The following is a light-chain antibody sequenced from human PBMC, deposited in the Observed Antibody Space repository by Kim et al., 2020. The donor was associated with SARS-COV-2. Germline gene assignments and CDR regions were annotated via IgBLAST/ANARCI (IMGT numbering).Light chain of an antibody. CDR1: QGVSSN. Sequence: SPGERVTPSCKAWQGVSSNLPWYQQKPCLAPRLLMYGTSTRATGVPSRFSGSGSGTDFTLTISSLQSEDFAVYLCQHYNNWPPWTFGQGTKVDIK. V-gene: IGKV3-15*01. J-gene: IGKJ1*01. CDR2: GTS. CDR3: QHYNNWPPWT.